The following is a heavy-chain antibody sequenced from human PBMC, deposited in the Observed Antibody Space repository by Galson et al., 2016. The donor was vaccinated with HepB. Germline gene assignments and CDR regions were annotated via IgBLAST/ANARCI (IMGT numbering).Heavy chain of an antibody. CDR1: GFTFRNHW. V-gene: IGHV3-74*01. D-gene: IGHD3-16*01. CDR2: INSDGSGT. CDR3: ARVYDYVWVGSHFDY. J-gene: IGHJ4*02. Sequence: SLRLSCAASGFTFRNHWMHWVRQAPGKGLVWISRINSDGSGTTYADSVKGRFTISRDNAKNTVYLQMDSLRAEETAVYYCARVYDYVWVGSHFDYWGQGTLITVSS.